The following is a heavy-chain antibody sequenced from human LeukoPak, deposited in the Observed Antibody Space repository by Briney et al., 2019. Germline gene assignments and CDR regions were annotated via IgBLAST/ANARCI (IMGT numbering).Heavy chain of an antibody. CDR3: ARGSSSSRNDY. CDR2: INPNSGGA. D-gene: IGHD6-6*01. J-gene: IGHJ4*02. Sequence: ASVKVSCKASGYTFTGYYMHWVRQAPGRGLEWMGRINPNSGGANYAQKFQGRVTMTRDTSISTAYMELSRLRSDDTAVYYCARGSSSSRNDYWGQGTLVTVSS. V-gene: IGHV1-2*06. CDR1: GYTFTGYY.